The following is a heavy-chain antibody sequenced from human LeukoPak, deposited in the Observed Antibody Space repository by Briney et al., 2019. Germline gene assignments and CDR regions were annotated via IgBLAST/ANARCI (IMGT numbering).Heavy chain of an antibody. CDR2: ISGSDANT. Sequence: PGGSLRLSCTASGFTFSNYAMTWVRQAPGKGLEWVSGISGSDANTWYADSVKGRFTISRDNSKNTLYLQMNSLRAEDTAVYYCAKNWQAVTQAFDVWGQGTMVTVSS. CDR3: AKNWQAVTQAFDV. V-gene: IGHV3-23*01. J-gene: IGHJ3*01. CDR1: GFTFSNYA. D-gene: IGHD1-1*01.